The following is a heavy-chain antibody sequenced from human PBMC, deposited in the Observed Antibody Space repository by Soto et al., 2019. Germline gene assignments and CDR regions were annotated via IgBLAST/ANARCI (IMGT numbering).Heavy chain of an antibody. CDR3: GRVGQVLAETFDS. V-gene: IGHV1-46*01. Sequence: ASVKVSCKASGYPFTSQYIHWVRHAPGQGFQWMGIINPRDGKTTYAQNFQGTITMTRDTSTSTLYLELTSLTSDDTAVYYCGRVGQVLAETFDSWGQGTLVTVSS. CDR1: GYPFTSQY. J-gene: IGHJ4*02. CDR2: INPRDGKT. D-gene: IGHD3-3*01.